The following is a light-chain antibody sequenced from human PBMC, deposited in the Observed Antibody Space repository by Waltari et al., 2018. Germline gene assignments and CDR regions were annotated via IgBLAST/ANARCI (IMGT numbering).Light chain of an antibody. J-gene: IGLJ3*02. CDR3: CSFTSRSTWV. CDR1: SSDVGGYNY. Sequence: QSALTQPASVSGSPGQSITISCTGTSSDVGGYNYVSWYQQHPGKVPKLLIFDVSNRPSAVSNRFSGSKSGNTASLTISGLQAEDESDYYCCSFTSRSTWVFGGGTKLTVL. V-gene: IGLV2-14*01. CDR2: DVS.